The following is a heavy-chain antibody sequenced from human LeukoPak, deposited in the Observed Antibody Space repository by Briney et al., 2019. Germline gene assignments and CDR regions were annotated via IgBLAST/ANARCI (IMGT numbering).Heavy chain of an antibody. CDR2: ISGSGGST. D-gene: IGHD2-2*02. V-gene: IGHV3-23*01. CDR1: GFTFSSYA. CDR3: ATDIVVVPAAIGDAFDI. Sequence: SGGSLRLSCAASGFTFSSYAMSWVRQAPGKGLEWVSAISGSGGSTYYADSVKGRFTISRDNSKNTLYLQMNSLRAEDTAVYYCATDIVVVPAAIGDAFDIWGQGTMVTVSS. J-gene: IGHJ3*02.